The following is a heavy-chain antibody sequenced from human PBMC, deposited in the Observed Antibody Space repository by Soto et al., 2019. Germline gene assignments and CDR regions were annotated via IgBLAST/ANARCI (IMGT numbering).Heavy chain of an antibody. CDR1: GYTFTSYD. D-gene: IGHD1-1*01. CDR2: MNPNTGNS. V-gene: IGHV1-8*01. Sequence: GASVKVSCKASGYTFTSYDIYWVRQATGQGLEWMGWMNPNTGNSGYAQKFRGRVTMTSDTSISTAHMELSSLRSEDTAVYYCARRAETNGWNGFGADKYYFDFWGQGTLVTVSS. CDR3: ARRAETNGWNGFGADKYYFDF. J-gene: IGHJ4*02.